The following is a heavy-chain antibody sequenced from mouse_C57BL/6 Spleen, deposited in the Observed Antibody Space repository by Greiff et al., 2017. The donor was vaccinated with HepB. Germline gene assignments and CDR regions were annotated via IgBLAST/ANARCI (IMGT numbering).Heavy chain of an antibody. J-gene: IGHJ3*01. CDR2: IYPSDSET. V-gene: IGHV1-61*01. CDR1: GYTFTSYW. D-gene: IGHD3-2*02. Sequence: VQLQQSGAELVRPGSSVKLSCKASGYTFTSYWMDWVKQRPGQGLEWIGNIYPSDSETHYNQKFKDKATLTVDKSSSTADMQLSSLTSEDSAVYYCARSSSGQAWFAYWGQGTLVTVSA. CDR3: ARSSSGQAWFAY.